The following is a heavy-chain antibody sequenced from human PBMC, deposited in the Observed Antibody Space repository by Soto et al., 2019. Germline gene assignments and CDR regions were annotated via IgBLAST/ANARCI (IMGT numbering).Heavy chain of an antibody. J-gene: IGHJ2*01. V-gene: IGHV1-2*04. D-gene: IGHD5-18*01. CDR2: INPNSGGT. Sequence: QVQLVQSGAEVKKPGASVKVSCKASGYTFTGYYMHWVRQAPGQGLEWMGWINPNSGGTNYAQKFQGWVTMTRDTSISTAYMELSRLRSDDTAVYYCARDSREIQLWDRPEWYFDLWGRGTLVTVSS. CDR3: ARDSREIQLWDRPEWYFDL. CDR1: GYTFTGYY.